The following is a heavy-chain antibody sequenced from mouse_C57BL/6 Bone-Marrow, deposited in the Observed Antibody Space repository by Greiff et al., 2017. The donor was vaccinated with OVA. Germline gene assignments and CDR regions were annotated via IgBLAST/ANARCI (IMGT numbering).Heavy chain of an antibody. CDR1: GFTFTDYY. J-gene: IGHJ2*01. CDR2: IRNKANGYKT. V-gene: IGHV7-3*01. Sequence: EVKVEESGGGLVQPGGSLSLSCAASGFTFTDYYMSWVRQPPGQGLEWLGFIRNKANGYKTEYSASVKGRFTISSDNSQSILYLQMNALRAEDSATDYCARFRRRDYFDYWGQGTTLTVSS. CDR3: ARFRRRDYFDY.